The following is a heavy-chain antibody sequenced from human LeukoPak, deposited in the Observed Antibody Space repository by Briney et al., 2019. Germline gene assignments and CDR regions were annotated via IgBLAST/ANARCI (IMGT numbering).Heavy chain of an antibody. J-gene: IGHJ5*02. CDR3: ACRDLLSTRSLP. V-gene: IGHV5-51*01. Sequence: GESLKISGQGLGYRFTDYWIGWVRQMPGKGMGWLGVILPGDFRTRYNPFFQGQVTISIDTSLSPAYLQWGSLKGSDSAMYYCACRDLLSTRSLPWGQGTLVTVSS. CDR2: ILPGDFRT. D-gene: IGHD3-10*01. CDR1: GYRFTDYW.